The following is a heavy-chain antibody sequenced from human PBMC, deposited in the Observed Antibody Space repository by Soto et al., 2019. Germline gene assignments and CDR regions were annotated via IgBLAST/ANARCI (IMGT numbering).Heavy chain of an antibody. V-gene: IGHV3-7*04. CDR3: TRGGRDLDF. Sequence: VQVVESGGTLVQPGGSLRLSCEGSGFDFPGFWMNWVRQAPGKGLEWVANINHGGSETNFLDSVKGRFTISRDNAKSTLYLQMNSLRVEDTAVYYCTRGGRDLDFWGQGTVVIVSS. D-gene: IGHD2-21*02. CDR2: INHGGSET. J-gene: IGHJ4*02. CDR1: GFDFPGFW.